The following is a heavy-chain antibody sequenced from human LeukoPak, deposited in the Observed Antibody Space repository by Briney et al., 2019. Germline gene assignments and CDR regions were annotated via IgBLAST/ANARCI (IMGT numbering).Heavy chain of an antibody. Sequence: GGSLRLSCVASGFTFSTYAMSWVRQAPWKGLKWVSVISGSGVNTDYADSVKGRFTASRDNSKNTLYLEMNSLSAEDAAVYYCGFSYGYGAFDVWSRGTMVTVSS. D-gene: IGHD3-16*01. V-gene: IGHV3-23*01. J-gene: IGHJ3*01. CDR2: ISGSGVNT. CDR3: GFSYGYGAFDV. CDR1: GFTFSTYA.